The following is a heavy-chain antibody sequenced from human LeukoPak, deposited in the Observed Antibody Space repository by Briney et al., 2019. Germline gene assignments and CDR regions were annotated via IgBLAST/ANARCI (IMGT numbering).Heavy chain of an antibody. J-gene: IGHJ4*02. V-gene: IGHV4-39*01. Sequence: GSLRLSCAASGFTFSSYSMNWVRQAPGKGLEWIGSIYYSGSTYYNPSLKSRVTISVDTSKNQFSLKVSSVTAADTAVYYCARRGYSSSSGFDYWGQGTLVTVSS. CDR3: ARRGYSSSSGFDY. CDR1: GFTFSSYSMN. CDR2: IYYSGST. D-gene: IGHD6-6*01.